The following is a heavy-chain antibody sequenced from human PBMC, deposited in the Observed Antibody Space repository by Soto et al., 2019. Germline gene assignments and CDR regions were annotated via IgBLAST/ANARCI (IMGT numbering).Heavy chain of an antibody. V-gene: IGHV1-18*01. Sequence: ASVEVSCKASGYTFTSYGISWVRQAPGQGLEWMGWISAYNGNTNYAQKLQGKVTMTTDTSTSTAYMELRSLRSDDTAVYYCARDLEYYDSSGYHYLDYWGQGTLVTYSS. CDR2: ISAYNGNT. CDR3: ARDLEYYDSSGYHYLDY. J-gene: IGHJ4*01. D-gene: IGHD3-22*01. CDR1: GYTFTSYG.